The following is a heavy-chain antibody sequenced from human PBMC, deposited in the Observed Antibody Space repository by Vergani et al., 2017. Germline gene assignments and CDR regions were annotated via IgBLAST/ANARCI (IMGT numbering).Heavy chain of an antibody. CDR3: AKDLGTSSGGGWFDP. CDR2: ISWNSNSI. D-gene: IGHD6-6*01. J-gene: IGHJ5*02. V-gene: IGHV3-9*02. Sequence: EVQLEESGGGLVLPGRSLRLSCVASGFTSAGYAMHWVRQAPGKGLEWVSGISWNSNSIGYADSVKGRFTISRDNANNSLYLQMNSLRAEDTALYYCAKDLGTSSGGGWFDPWCQGTLVTVAS. CDR1: GFTSAGYA.